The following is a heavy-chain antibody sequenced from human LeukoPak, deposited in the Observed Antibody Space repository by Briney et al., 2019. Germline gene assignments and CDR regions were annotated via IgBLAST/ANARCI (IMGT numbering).Heavy chain of an antibody. V-gene: IGHV4-59*01. J-gene: IGHJ6*02. CDR2: ISYSGST. CDR3: ARDRRFNGMDV. D-gene: IGHD3-3*01. CDR1: GGSISSNY. Sequence: SETLSLTCTVSGGSISSNYWSWIRQPPGKGLEWIGYISYSGSTNYNPSLKSRVTISVDTSKNQFSLKLSSVTAADTAVYYCARDRRFNGMDVWGQGTTVTVSS.